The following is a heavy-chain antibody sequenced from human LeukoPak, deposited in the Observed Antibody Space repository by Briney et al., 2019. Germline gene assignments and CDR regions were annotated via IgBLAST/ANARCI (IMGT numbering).Heavy chain of an antibody. CDR1: GFTFAPYP. CDR2: IHGNGAGT. Sequence: GGSLRLACVASGFTFAPYPMHWVRQVPGKGLEWVSLIHGNGAGTFYTDSMKGRFTISRDNSKNTLYLQMTSLTTDDTALYYCAREPWGSGIAWAANLFDPWGRGTLVTVSS. D-gene: IGHD3-10*01. V-gene: IGHV3-43*02. J-gene: IGHJ5*02. CDR3: AREPWGSGIAWAANLFDP.